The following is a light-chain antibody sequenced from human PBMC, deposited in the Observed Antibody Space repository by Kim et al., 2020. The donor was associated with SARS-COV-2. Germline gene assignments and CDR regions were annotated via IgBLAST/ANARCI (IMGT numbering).Light chain of an antibody. CDR2: AAS. J-gene: IGKJ1*01. V-gene: IGKV3-20*01. CDR3: QQHGSSPWA. CDR1: QSVSNNY. Sequence: SPVERATLSCRASQSVSNNYLACDQQKPGQAPRLLIYAASSRATGIPDRFSGGGSGTDFTLTISRLEPEDFAVYYCQQHGSSPWAFGQGTKVDIK.